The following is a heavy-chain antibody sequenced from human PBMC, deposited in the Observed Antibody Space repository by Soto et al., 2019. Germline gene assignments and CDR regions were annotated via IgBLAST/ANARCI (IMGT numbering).Heavy chain of an antibody. CDR3: AREDYYGSGSYYNNDAFAI. V-gene: IGHV1-69*08. CDR1: GGTFSTYI. Sequence: QAQLVQSGAEVKKPGSSVKVSCKASGGTFSTYIISWVRQAPGQGLEWMGRIIPILGIANYAQNFQGRVTITADKSTSTVYMELSSLRSEDTAVYYCAREDYYGSGSYYNNDAFAIWDQGTMVTVSS. J-gene: IGHJ3*02. D-gene: IGHD3-10*01. CDR2: IIPILGIA.